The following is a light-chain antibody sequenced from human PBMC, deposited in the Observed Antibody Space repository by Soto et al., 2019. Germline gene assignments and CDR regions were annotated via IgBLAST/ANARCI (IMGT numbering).Light chain of an antibody. CDR2: GAS. CDR3: HQDFDLPLT. CDR1: QSLSNTY. Sequence: EIVMTQSPVTLSLSPGDRATLSCRASQSLSNTYISWYQQKPGQAPRLVIYGASTRATGIPARFSGSRSGTDFTVTISSLQAEDFALYYCHQDFDLPLTFGGGTKVEIK. J-gene: IGKJ4*01. V-gene: IGKV3D-7*01.